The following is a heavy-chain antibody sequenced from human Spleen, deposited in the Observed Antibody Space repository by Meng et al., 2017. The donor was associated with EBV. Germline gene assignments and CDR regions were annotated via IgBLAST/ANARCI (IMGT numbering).Heavy chain of an antibody. D-gene: IGHD7-27*01. CDR1: CGAFSGYY. CDR3: ARRGLTGDIWYFDL. V-gene: IGHV4-34*01. CDR2: INHSGHT. Sequence: HAPAPQSDAGTVASSGHLSSTLAVDCGAFSGYYWRWIRQPRRKRLEWIGEINHSGHTNYNPSIKSRVTISGATSKNQFSLKLSSVTAADTAVYYCARRGLTGDIWYFDLWGRGTLVTVSS. J-gene: IGHJ2*01.